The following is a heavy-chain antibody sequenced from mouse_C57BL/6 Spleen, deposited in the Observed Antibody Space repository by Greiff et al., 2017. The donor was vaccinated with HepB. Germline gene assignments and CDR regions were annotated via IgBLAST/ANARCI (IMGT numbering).Heavy chain of an antibody. V-gene: IGHV5-6*01. CDR2: ISSGGSYT. D-gene: IGHD1-1*01. CDR1: GSTFSSYG. CDR3: ARQGSTPLRYYLDY. J-gene: IGHJ2*01. Sequence: EVKLMESGGDLVKPGGSLKLSCAASGSTFSSYGMSWVRQTPDKRLEWVATISSGGSYTYYPDSVKGRFTISRDNAKNTLYLQMSSLKSENTAMYYCARQGSTPLRYYLDYWGQGTTLTVSS.